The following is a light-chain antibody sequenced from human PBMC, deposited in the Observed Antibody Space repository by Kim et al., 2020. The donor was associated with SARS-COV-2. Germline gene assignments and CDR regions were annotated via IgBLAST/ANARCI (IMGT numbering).Light chain of an antibody. CDR3: QQANSFPVT. V-gene: IGKV1-12*01. CDR1: QDISTW. CDR2: AAS. J-gene: IGKJ5*01. Sequence: ASVGDRVTISCRASQDISTWLTWSQQKPGKAPKLLIYAASTLQSGVASRFSGSGSGTDFTLTISSLQPEDVATYYCQQANSFPVTFGQGTRLEIK.